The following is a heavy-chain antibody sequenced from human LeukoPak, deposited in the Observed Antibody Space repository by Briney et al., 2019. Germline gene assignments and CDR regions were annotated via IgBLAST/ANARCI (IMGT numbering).Heavy chain of an antibody. D-gene: IGHD5-24*01. V-gene: IGHV3-48*03. CDR1: GFTFSSYE. Sequence: PGGSLRLSCAASGFTFSSYEMNWVRQAPGKGPEWVSYISSSGDTIFYADSVKGRFTISRDNAKNSLYLQMNSLRAEDTAVYYCASRTRRDGYNYFDYWGQGTLVTVSS. CDR2: ISSSGDTI. J-gene: IGHJ4*02. CDR3: ASRTRRDGYNYFDY.